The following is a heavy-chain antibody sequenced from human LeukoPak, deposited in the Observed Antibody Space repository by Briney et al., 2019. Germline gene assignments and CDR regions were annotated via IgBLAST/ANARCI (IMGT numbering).Heavy chain of an antibody. Sequence: GRSLRLSCAASGFTFSSYGMHWVRQAPGKGLEWVAVIWYDGSNKYYADSVKGRFTISRDNSKNTLYLQMNSLRAEDTAVYYCARESVVYYDILTGYSLLDYWGQGTLVTVSS. V-gene: IGHV3-33*01. CDR3: ARESVVYYDILTGYSLLDY. J-gene: IGHJ4*02. CDR2: IWYDGSNK. CDR1: GFTFSSYG. D-gene: IGHD3-9*01.